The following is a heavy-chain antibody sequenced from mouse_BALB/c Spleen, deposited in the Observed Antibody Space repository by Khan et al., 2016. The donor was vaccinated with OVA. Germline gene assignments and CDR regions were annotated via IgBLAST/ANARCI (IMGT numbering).Heavy chain of an antibody. J-gene: IGHJ2*01. Sequence: QVQLQQSGAELAKPGASVKMSCKASGYTFINYWILWVKQRPEQGLEWIGYINPSTAYTEYNQNFKDKATLTADKSSSTAYMQLSSLTSEDSAVYYCARRGLRWDFDYWSQGTTLTVSS. CDR2: INPSTAYT. V-gene: IGHV1-7*01. CDR1: GYTFINYW. CDR3: ARRGLRWDFDY. D-gene: IGHD1-1*01.